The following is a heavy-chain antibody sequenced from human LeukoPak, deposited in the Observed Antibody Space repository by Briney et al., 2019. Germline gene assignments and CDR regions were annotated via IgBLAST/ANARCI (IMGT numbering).Heavy chain of an antibody. CDR1: GFDFDDYA. D-gene: IGHD3-16*01. CDR3: VRDSRPGGAMGLYHNFDF. V-gene: IGHV3-7*01. J-gene: IGHJ4*02. Sequence: GGSLRLSCAGSGFDFDDYAMSWVRQTPGKGLEWVANIKEDGSEEYHVDSVKGRFTISRDNTKSSLFLQMNSLRGDDTAVYYCVRDSRPGGAMGLYHNFDFWGQGTLVTVSS. CDR2: IKEDGSEE.